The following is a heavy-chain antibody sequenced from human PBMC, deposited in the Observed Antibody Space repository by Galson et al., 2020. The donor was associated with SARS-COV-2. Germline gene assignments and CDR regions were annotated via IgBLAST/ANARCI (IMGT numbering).Heavy chain of an antibody. CDR2: IKQDGSEK. CDR1: GFTFSSSW. D-gene: IGHD3-22*01. CDR3: ARDNFYYDSSGDYRPVDERWYFDL. V-gene: IGHV3-7*01. J-gene: IGHJ2*01. Sequence: GGSLRLSCEASGFTFSSSWMTWVRQAPGKGLEWVANIKQDGSEKDYVDSVKGRFTISRDNAKNSLYLQMNSLRAEDTAVYYCARDNFYYDSSGDYRPVDERWYFDLWGRGTLVTVSS.